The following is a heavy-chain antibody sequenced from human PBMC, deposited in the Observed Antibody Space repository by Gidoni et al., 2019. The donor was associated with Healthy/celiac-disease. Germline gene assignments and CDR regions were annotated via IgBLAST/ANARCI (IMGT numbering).Heavy chain of an antibody. V-gene: IGHV3-21*01. J-gene: IGHJ5*02. CDR3: ARAGADSRSPNWFDP. CDR1: GFSFSSYS. D-gene: IGHD6-13*01. Sequence: EVQLVESVGGLVKPGVSLRLSCAASGFSFSSYSMKWVRQAPGKGLEWVSTISSSSSYIYYADSVKGRFIISRDNAKNSLYLQMNSLRAEDTAVYYCARAGADSRSPNWFDPWGQGTLVTVSS. CDR2: ISSSSSYI.